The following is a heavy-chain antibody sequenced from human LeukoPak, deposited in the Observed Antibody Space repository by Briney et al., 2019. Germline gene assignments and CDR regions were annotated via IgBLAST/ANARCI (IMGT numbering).Heavy chain of an antibody. CDR3: ARNPMMRDYEDY. J-gene: IGHJ4*02. D-gene: IGHD4-17*01. V-gene: IGHV3-48*03. CDR2: ISSSGSTI. Sequence: GSLRLSCAASGFTFSSYEMNWVRQTPGKGLEWVSYISSSGSTIYYADSVKGRFTISRDNAKNSLYLQMNSLRAEDTAVYYCARNPMMRDYEDYWGQGTLVTVSS. CDR1: GFTFSSYE.